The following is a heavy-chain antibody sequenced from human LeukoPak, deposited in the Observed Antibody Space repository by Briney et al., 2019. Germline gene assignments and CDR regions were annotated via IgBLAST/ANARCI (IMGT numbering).Heavy chain of an antibody. J-gene: IGHJ4*02. CDR1: GLTVSGNS. D-gene: IGHD2-15*01. V-gene: IGHV3-53*01. CDR3: ARVKDPSGLFY. Sequence: GGSLRLSCVASGLTVSGNSMSWVRQAPGKGLEWVSTTNSGGNTYYGDSVRGRLTVSRDNSKNTLYLQMNSLRAEDTAVYYCARVKDPSGLFYWGQGAQVTVSS. CDR2: TNSGGNT.